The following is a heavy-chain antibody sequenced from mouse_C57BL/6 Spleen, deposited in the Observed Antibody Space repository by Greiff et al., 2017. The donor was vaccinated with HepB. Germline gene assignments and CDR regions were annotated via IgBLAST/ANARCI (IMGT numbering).Heavy chain of an antibody. CDR3: ARNWEGYFDY. V-gene: IGHV1-59*01. CDR2: IDPSDSYT. J-gene: IGHJ2*01. CDR1: GYTFTSYW. D-gene: IGHD4-1*01. Sequence: VKLQQPGAELVRPGTSVKLSCKASGYTFTSYWMHWVKQRPGQGLEWIGVIDPSDSYTNYNQKFKGKATLTVDTSSSTAYMQLSSLTSEDSAVYYCARNWEGYFDYWGQGTTLTVSS.